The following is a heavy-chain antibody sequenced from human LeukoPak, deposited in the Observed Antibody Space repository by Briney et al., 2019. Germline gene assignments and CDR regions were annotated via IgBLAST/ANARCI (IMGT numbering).Heavy chain of an antibody. J-gene: IGHJ4*02. CDR2: INHSGST. Sequence: SETLSLTCAVCGGSFSGYYWSWIRQPPGKGLEWIGEINHSGSTNYNPSLKSRVTISVDTSKNQFSLKLSSVTAADTAVYYCARGRGYCSSTSCYAYFDYWGQGTLVTVSS. CDR3: ARGRGYCSSTSCYAYFDY. V-gene: IGHV4-34*01. D-gene: IGHD2-2*01. CDR1: GGSFSGYY.